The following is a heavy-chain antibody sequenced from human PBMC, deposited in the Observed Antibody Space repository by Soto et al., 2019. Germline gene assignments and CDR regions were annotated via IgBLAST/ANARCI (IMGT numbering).Heavy chain of an antibody. V-gene: IGHV3-11*05. CDR2: ISGSSDYT. CDR1: GFTFSDYY. J-gene: IGHJ4*02. Sequence: GGSLRLSCTASGFTFSDYYMSWIRQAPGKGLEWVSYISGSSDYTNYADSVKGRFSISRDNVKNSLYLQMNSLRAEDTAVYYCARDQEDTSGNYYSDYWGQGALVTVSS. CDR3: ARDQEDTSGNYYSDY. D-gene: IGHD3-10*01.